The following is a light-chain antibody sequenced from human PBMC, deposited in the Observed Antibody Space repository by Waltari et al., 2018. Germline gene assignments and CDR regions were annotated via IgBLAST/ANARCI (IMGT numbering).Light chain of an antibody. Sequence: EIVLTQSPGTLSLSPGERATLSCRASKSISKYLAWYQQKPGQAPRLLIYHASSRAAGIPARFSGSGSGTDFSLTISRLEPEDFAVYYCQHYESLPVTFGQGTKVEIK. CDR2: HAS. CDR1: KSISKY. V-gene: IGKV3-20*01. CDR3: QHYESLPVT. J-gene: IGKJ1*01.